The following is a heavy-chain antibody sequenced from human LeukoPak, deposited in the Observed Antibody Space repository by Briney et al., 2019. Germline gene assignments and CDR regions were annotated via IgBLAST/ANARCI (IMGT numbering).Heavy chain of an antibody. CDR1: GYALTGYY. CDR3: ARISSGWFQHTLDY. D-gene: IGHD6-19*01. CDR2: INPNSGGT. J-gene: IGHJ4*02. V-gene: IGHV1-2*02. Sequence: ASVKVSCKASGYALTGYYMHWVRQAPGQGLEWMGWINPNSGGTNYAQKFQGRVTMTRDTSISTAYMELSRLRSDDTAVYYCARISSGWFQHTLDYWGQGTLVTVSS.